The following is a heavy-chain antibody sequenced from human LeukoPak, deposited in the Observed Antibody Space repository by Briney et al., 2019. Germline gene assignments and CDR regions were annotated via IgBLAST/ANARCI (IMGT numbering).Heavy chain of an antibody. CDR1: GDSISSYY. CDR2: VYVTGST. V-gene: IGHV4-4*07. D-gene: IGHD6-19*01. CDR3: ARDRQWLVDH. J-gene: IGHJ5*02. Sequence: SETLSLTCTVPGDSISSYYWSWIRQPAGKGLEWIGRVYVTGSTNLNPALQSRVTMSVDTSMNQFSLKLTSVTAADTAVYYCARDRQWLVDHWGQGTLVTVSP.